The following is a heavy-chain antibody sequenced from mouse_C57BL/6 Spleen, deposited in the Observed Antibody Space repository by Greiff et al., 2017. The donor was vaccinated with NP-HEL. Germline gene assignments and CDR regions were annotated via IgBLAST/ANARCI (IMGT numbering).Heavy chain of an antibody. CDR1: GYTFTSYW. Sequence: QVQLQQPGAELVKPGASVKLSCKASGYTFTSYWMHWVKQRPGQGLEWIGMIHPNSGSTNYNEKFKSKATLTVDKSSSTAYMQLSSLTSEDSAVYYCARWGYDYDGGFAYWGQGTLVTVSA. CDR2: IHPNSGST. J-gene: IGHJ3*01. V-gene: IGHV1-64*01. D-gene: IGHD2-4*01. CDR3: ARWGYDYDGGFAY.